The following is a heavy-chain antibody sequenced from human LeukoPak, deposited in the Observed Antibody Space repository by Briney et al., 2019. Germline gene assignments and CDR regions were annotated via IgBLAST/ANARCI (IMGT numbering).Heavy chain of an antibody. J-gene: IGHJ4*02. D-gene: IGHD6-6*01. CDR2: IIGGGDTT. Sequence: GGSLRLSCAASGFTFSSYAMSWVRQAPGKGLEWVSGIIGGGDTTYTADPAKGRCTISRDNSKSTRYLQKDSRTAQDTAVYYCAGISYSGTWPVGYWGQGTLVTVTA. V-gene: IGHV3-23*01. CDR3: AGISYSGTWPVGY. CDR1: GFTFSSYA.